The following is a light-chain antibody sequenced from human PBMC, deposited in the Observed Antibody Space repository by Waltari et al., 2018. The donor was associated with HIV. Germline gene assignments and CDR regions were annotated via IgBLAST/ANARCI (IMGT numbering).Light chain of an antibody. CDR2: EVN. V-gene: IGLV2-8*01. CDR1: YRDVGSSNF. Sequence: QSALTQPPSPSGSPGQSVTIPCTGTYRDVGSSNFVSWYQQHPGKAPKLFIFEVNRRPSGVPDRFSGSKSGNTASLTVSGLQSDDEADYYCASYAGSNNRVVFGGGTKLTVL. J-gene: IGLJ2*01. CDR3: ASYAGSNNRVV.